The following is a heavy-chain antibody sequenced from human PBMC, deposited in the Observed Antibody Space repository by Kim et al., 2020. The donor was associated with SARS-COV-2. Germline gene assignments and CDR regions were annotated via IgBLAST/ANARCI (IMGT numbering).Heavy chain of an antibody. CDR1: GGSISSSSYY. CDR3: ARLGPYGMDV. CDR2: IHYSGST. J-gene: IGHJ6*02. V-gene: IGHV4-39*01. Sequence: SETLSLTCTVSGGSISSSSYYWGWIRQPPGKGLEWIGSIHYSGSTYYNPSLKSRVTISVDTSKNQFSLKLSSVTAADTAVYYCARLGPYGMDVWGQGTTV.